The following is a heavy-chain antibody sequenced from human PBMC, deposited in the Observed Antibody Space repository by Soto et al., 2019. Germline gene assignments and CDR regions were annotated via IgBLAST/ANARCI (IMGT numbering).Heavy chain of an antibody. V-gene: IGHV3-13*01. D-gene: IGHD2-2*01. J-gene: IGHJ6*02. CDR1: GFTISSFD. CDR3: VRDPPYCTSTSCYHAGLDV. Sequence: GGSLRLSCAASGFTISSFDMHWVRQGTGEGLEWVSGIGTAHDTFYADSVKGRFTISRENAKNSLYLQMNSLRAEDTAVYYCVRDPPYCTSTSCYHAGLDVWGQGTTVTVSS. CDR2: IGTAHDT.